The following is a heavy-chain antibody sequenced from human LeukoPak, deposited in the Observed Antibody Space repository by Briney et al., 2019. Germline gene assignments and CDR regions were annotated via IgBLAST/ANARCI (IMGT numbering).Heavy chain of an antibody. CDR2: IYASGST. D-gene: IGHD3-16*01. CDR1: GGSISICY. V-gene: IGHV4-4*07. J-gene: IGHJ6*02. Sequence: SETLSLTCTVSGGSISICYWSWIRQPAGKGLEWIGRIYASGSTNYNPSLKSRVTISVDTSKNQFSLKLSSVTAADTAVYYCARYSGPYTYYYYGMDVWGQGTTVTVSS. CDR3: ARYSGPYTYYYYGMDV.